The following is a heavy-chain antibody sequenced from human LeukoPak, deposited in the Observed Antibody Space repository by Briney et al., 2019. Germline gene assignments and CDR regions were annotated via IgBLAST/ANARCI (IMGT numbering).Heavy chain of an antibody. V-gene: IGHV1-18*01. J-gene: IGHJ6*02. D-gene: IGHD6-19*01. CDR1: GYTFTSYG. Sequence: ASVKVSCKASGYTFTSYGISWVRQAPGQGLEWMGWISAYNGNTNYAQKLQGRVTMTTDTSTSTAYMELRSLRSDDTAVYYCARDSAVAGTNYYYYGMDVWGQGTTVTVSS. CDR3: ARDSAVAGTNYYYYGMDV. CDR2: ISAYNGNT.